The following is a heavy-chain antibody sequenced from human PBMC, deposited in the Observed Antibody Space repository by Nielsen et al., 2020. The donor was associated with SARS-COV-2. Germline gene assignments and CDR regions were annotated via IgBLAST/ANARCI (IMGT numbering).Heavy chain of an antibody. V-gene: IGHV4-39*01. Sequence: SETLSLTCTVPGGSISSSSYYWGWIRQPPGKGLEWIGSIYYSGSTYYNPSLKSRVTISVDTSKNQFSLKLSSVTAADTAVYYCARKVVPSRYFDYWGQGTLVTVSS. J-gene: IGHJ4*02. CDR2: IYYSGST. CDR3: ARKVVPSRYFDY. CDR1: GGSISSSSYY. D-gene: IGHD2-2*01.